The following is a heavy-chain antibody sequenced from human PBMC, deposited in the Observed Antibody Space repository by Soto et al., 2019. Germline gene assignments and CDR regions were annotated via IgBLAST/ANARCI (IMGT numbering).Heavy chain of an antibody. CDR2: ISSSGSTI. Sequence: GGSLRLSCAASGFTFSSYEMNWVRQAPGKGLEWVSYISSSGSTIYYADSVKRRFTISRDNAKNSLYLQMNSLRAEETAVYYCAREPGLGHYYYGMVVWGQGTTVTVSS. CDR3: AREPGLGHYYYGMVV. D-gene: IGHD4-17*01. J-gene: IGHJ6*02. CDR1: GFTFSSYE. V-gene: IGHV3-48*03.